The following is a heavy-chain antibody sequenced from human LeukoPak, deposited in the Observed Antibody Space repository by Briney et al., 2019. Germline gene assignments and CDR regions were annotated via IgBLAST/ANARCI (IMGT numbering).Heavy chain of an antibody. CDR3: ARVPSSSDWFDP. J-gene: IGHJ5*02. V-gene: IGHV1-69*05. CDR1: GGTFSSYA. CDR2: IIPIFGTA. D-gene: IGHD6-13*01. Sequence: SVKVSCKASGGTFSSYAISWVRQAPGQGLEWMGRIIPIFGTANYAQKFQGRVTITTDESTSTAYMELSSLRSEDTAVYYCARVPSSSDWFDPWAREPWSPSPQ.